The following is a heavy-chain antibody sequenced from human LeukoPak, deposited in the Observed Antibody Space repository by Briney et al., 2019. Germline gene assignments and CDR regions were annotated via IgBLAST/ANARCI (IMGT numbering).Heavy chain of an antibody. Sequence: GGSLRLSCAASGFSFDDYAMHWVRQAPGKGLEWVSGINWNGGSTGYADSVKGRFTISRDNAKNSLYLQMNSLRAEDTALYYCARVQAQTDFDYWGQGTLVTVSS. V-gene: IGHV3-20*04. D-gene: IGHD1-14*01. CDR3: ARVQAQTDFDY. J-gene: IGHJ4*02. CDR2: INWNGGST. CDR1: GFSFDDYA.